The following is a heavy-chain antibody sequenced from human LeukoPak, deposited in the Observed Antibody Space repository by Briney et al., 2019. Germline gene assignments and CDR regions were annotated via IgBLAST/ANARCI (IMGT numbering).Heavy chain of an antibody. V-gene: IGHV3-23*01. J-gene: IGHJ4*02. D-gene: IGHD3-10*01. CDR1: GFTFSSYA. Sequence: PGGSLRLSCAASGFTFSSYAMSWVRQAPGKGLEWVSAISGSGGSTYYADSVKGRFTISRDNSKNTLYLQMNRLRAEDTAVYYCAKAPMVRGVIISNWGQGTLVTVSS. CDR2: ISGSGGST. CDR3: AKAPMVRGVIISN.